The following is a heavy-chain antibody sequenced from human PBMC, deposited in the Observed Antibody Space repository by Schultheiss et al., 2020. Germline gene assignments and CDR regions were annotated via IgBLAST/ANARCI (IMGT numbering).Heavy chain of an antibody. V-gene: IGHV4-59*12. CDR3: ARETKYYDSSGYYIWFDP. J-gene: IGHJ5*02. CDR2: IYDSGTT. CDR1: GGSISGYL. D-gene: IGHD3-22*01. Sequence: SETLSLTCAVSGGSISGYLWSWIRQPPGKGLEWIGYIYDSGTTRRTKSNPSLKRGVTMSVDTSKNQFSLKLSSVTAADTAVYYCARETKYYDSSGYYIWFDPWGQGTLVTVSS.